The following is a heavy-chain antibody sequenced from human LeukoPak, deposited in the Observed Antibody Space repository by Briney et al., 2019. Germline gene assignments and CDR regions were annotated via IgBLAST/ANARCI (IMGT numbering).Heavy chain of an antibody. CDR3: ARSPRPAITLATTIYYFDY. V-gene: IGHV4-38-2*02. CDR2: VYQSGNT. CDR1: RYSISSDYY. Sequence: PSETLSLTCTVSRYSISSDYYWGWIRQPPGKGLEWIGSVYQSGNTYYNASLQSRVTVSIDTSKNQFSLKLTSVTAADTAVYYCARSPRPAITLATTIYYFDYWGQGTLVTVXS. D-gene: IGHD5-12*01. J-gene: IGHJ4*02.